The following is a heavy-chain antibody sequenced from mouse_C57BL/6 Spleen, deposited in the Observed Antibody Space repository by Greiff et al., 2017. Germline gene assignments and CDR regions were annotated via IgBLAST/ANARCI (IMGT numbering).Heavy chain of an antibody. J-gene: IGHJ3*01. Sequence: VKLQQSGPGLVQPSQSLSITCTVSGFSLTSYGVHWVRQSPGKGLEWLGVIWSGGSTDYNAAFISRLSISKDNSKSQVFFKMNSLQADDTAIYYCASPTGKGAWFAYWGQGTLVTVSA. CDR3: ASPTGKGAWFAY. D-gene: IGHD4-1*02. CDR2: IWSGGST. CDR1: GFSLTSYG. V-gene: IGHV2-2*01.